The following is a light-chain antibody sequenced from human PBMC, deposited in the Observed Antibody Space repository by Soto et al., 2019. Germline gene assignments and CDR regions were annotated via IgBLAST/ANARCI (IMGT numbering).Light chain of an antibody. CDR1: QSVSSSY. J-gene: IGKJ2*01. V-gene: IGKV3-20*01. Sequence: EIVLTQSPGTLSLSPGERATLSCRASQSVSSSYLAWYQQKPGQAPRLLIYGASSRATGIPDRFSGSGSGTDFHLTISRLEPEDFAVYSCQQYGSSPPYTFGQGTKLEIK. CDR2: GAS. CDR3: QQYGSSPPYT.